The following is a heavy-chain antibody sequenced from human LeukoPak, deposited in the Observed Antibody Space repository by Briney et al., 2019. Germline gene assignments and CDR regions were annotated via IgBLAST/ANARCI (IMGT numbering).Heavy chain of an antibody. D-gene: IGHD2-8*01. Sequence: GGSLRLSCAASGFTFSSYGMHWVRQAPGKGLEWVAVISYDGSNKYYADSMKGRFTISRDNSKNTLYLQMNSLRAEDTAVYYCAKDLEDIVLMVYALDYWGQGTLVTVSS. J-gene: IGHJ4*02. CDR3: AKDLEDIVLMVYALDY. CDR1: GFTFSSYG. V-gene: IGHV3-30*18. CDR2: ISYDGSNK.